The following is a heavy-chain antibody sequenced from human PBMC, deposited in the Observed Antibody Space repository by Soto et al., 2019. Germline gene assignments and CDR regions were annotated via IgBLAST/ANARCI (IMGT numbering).Heavy chain of an antibody. D-gene: IGHD6-19*01. CDR1: XFTFSRSD. CDR3: ATHGWDL. J-gene: IGHJ5*02. Sequence: EVQLLESGGGLVQPGGSLRLSCAASXFTFSRSDMSWVRQTPGKGLEWVSAINGGRAFYGDSVEGRFTVSRDNSKNTLYLQMNSLRVEDTAIYYCATHGWDLWGQGTLVTVSS. V-gene: IGHV3-23*01. CDR2: INGGRA.